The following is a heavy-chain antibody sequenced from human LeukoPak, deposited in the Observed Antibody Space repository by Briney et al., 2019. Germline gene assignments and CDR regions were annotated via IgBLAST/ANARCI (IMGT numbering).Heavy chain of an antibody. Sequence: PSETLSHTCAVYGGSFSGYYWSWIRQPPGKGLEWIGEINRSGSTNYNPSLKSRVTISVDTSKNQFSLKLRSVTAADTAAYYCVVLFRRGSGSYYIDYWGQGTLVTVSS. CDR2: INRSGST. D-gene: IGHD3-10*01. CDR3: VVLFRRGSGSYYIDY. V-gene: IGHV4-34*01. J-gene: IGHJ4*02. CDR1: GGSFSGYY.